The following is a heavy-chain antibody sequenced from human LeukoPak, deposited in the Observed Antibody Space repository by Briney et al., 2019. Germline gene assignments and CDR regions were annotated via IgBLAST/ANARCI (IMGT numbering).Heavy chain of an antibody. CDR3: ARDPHYGGNFDY. CDR2: IYYSGST. CDR1: GGSISSYY. V-gene: IGHV4-59*01. J-gene: IGHJ4*02. D-gene: IGHD4-23*01. Sequence: KTSETLSLTCTVSGGSISSYYWSWIRQPPGKGLEWIGYIYYSGSTNYNPSLKSRVTISVDTSKNQFSLKLSSVTAADTAVYYCARDPHYGGNFDYWGQGTLVTVSS.